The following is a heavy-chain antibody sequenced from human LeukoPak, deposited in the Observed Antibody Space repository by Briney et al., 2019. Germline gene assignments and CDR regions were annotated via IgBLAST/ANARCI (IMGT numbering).Heavy chain of an antibody. V-gene: IGHV3-15*07. D-gene: IGHD3-22*01. CDR1: GLTLSNVW. CDR2: IKSKTDGGTT. Sequence: GGSLRLSCAVSGLTLSNVWMNWVRQAPGKGLEWVGRIKSKTDGGTTDYAAPVKGRFTISRDDSKNALYLQMNSLKTEDTAVYYCSTTYYYDSSEGYWGQGTLVTVSS. CDR3: STTYYYDSSEGY. J-gene: IGHJ4*02.